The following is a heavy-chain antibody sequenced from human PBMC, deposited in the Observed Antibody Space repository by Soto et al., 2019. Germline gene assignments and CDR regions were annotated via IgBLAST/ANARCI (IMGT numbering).Heavy chain of an antibody. J-gene: IGHJ4*02. CDR2: ISGSGGST. D-gene: IGHD3-22*01. CDR1: GFTFSSYA. CDR3: ARQSYYYDSSGYYPIDY. Sequence: GGSLRLSCAASGFTFSSYAMSWVRQAPGKGLGWVSAISGSGGSTYYADSVKGRFTISRDNSKNTLYLQMNSLRAEDTAVYYCARQSYYYDSSGYYPIDYWGQGTLVTVSS. V-gene: IGHV3-23*01.